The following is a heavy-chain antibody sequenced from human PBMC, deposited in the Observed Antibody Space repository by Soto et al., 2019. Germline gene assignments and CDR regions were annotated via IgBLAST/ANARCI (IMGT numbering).Heavy chain of an antibody. CDR1: GFTFSNAW. D-gene: IGHD3-10*01. CDR2: VKSKTHGGTT. J-gene: IGHJ4*02. Sequence: PGGSLRLSCAGSGFTFSNAWMNWVRQAPGKGLEWVGRVKSKTHGGTTDYAAPVKGRFTISRDDSENTVFLQMNSLKTEDTAVYYCAKGGYYPDYWGQGNL. CDR3: AKGGYYPDY. V-gene: IGHV3-15*01.